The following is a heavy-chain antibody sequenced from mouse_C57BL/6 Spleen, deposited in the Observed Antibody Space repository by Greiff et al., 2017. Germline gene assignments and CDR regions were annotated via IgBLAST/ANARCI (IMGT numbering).Heavy chain of an antibody. J-gene: IGHJ1*03. CDR2: INPNNGGT. Sequence: EVQLQQSGPELVKPGASVKISCKASGYTFTDYYMNWVKQSHGKSLEWIGDINPNNGGTSYNQKFKGKATLTVDKSSSTAYMELRSLTSEDSAVYYCAIGSSYRRYYWYFDVWGTGTTVTVSS. V-gene: IGHV1-26*01. CDR3: AIGSSYRRYYWYFDV. D-gene: IGHD1-1*01. CDR1: GYTFTDYY.